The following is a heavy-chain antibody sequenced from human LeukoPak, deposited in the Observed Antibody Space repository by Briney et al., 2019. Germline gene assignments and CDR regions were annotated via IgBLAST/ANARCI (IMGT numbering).Heavy chain of an antibody. D-gene: IGHD3-22*01. CDR3: AKDLSTMIAYYFDY. CDR2: ISGSGDST. CDR1: GFTFSSYV. J-gene: IGHJ4*02. V-gene: IGHV3-23*01. Sequence: TGGSLKLSCAASGFTFSSYVMSWVRQAPGKGLEWVSAISGSGDSTYYADSVKGRFTISRDNSKNTLYLQMNSLRAEDTAVYYCAKDLSTMIAYYFDYWGQGTLVTVSS.